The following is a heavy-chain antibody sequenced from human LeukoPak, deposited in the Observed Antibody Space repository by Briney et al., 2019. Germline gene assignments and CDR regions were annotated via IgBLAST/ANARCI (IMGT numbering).Heavy chain of an antibody. D-gene: IGHD3-10*01. CDR2: INPSGGST. CDR1: GGTFSSYA. J-gene: IGHJ6*02. Sequence: GASVKVSCKASGGTFSSYAISWVRQAPGQGLEWMGIINPSGGSTSYAQKFQGRVTMTRDTSTSTVYMELSSLRSEDTAVYYCARETVLLWSPSQYYYYYGMDVWGQGTTVTVSS. V-gene: IGHV1-46*01. CDR3: ARETVLLWSPSQYYYYYGMDV.